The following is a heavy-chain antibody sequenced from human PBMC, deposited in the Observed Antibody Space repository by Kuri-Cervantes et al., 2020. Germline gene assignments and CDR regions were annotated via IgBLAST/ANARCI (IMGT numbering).Heavy chain of an antibody. Sequence: SETLSLTCAVSGGSISSSNWWSWVRQPPGKGLEWIGDIYHSGTTCYNPSLQSRVTISADTSKNRFSLQLTYVTTADTAMYYCARNGTSVTTSNWYFDLWGRGTLVTVSS. CDR1: GGSISSSNW. D-gene: IGHD4-17*01. CDR3: ARNGTSVTTSNWYFDL. J-gene: IGHJ2*01. CDR2: IYHSGTT. V-gene: IGHV4-4*02.